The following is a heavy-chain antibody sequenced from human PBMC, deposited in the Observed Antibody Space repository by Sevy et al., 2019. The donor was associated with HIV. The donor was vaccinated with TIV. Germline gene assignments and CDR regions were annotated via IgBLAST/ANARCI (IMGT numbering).Heavy chain of an antibody. D-gene: IGHD6-6*01. CDR1: GYSISSGHY. CDR2: IYHSGDT. J-gene: IGHJ4*02. Sequence: SETLSLTCSVSGYSISSGHYWGWIRQPPGKGLEWIGSIYHSGDTYYNPSLKSRVTISVDTSKNQFSLKLNSVTAADMAVYYCAKNMAARPLEDWRQGTLVTVSS. V-gene: IGHV4-38-2*02. CDR3: AKNMAARPLED.